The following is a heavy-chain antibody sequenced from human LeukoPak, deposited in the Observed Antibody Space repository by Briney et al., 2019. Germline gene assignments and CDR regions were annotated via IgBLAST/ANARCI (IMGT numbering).Heavy chain of an antibody. CDR1: GSSFTSYW. J-gene: IGHJ3*02. CDR2: IYPGDSDT. Sequence: GESLKISCKGSGSSFTSYWIGRVRQMPGKGLEWMGIIYPGDSDTRYSPSFQGQVTISADKSISTAYLQWSSLKASDTDMYYCARQVAARRDAFDIWGQGTMVTVSS. D-gene: IGHD6-6*01. V-gene: IGHV5-51*01. CDR3: ARQVAARRDAFDI.